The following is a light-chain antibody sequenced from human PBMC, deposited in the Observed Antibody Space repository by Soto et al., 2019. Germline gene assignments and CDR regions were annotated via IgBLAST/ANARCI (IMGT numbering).Light chain of an antibody. CDR2: DAS. V-gene: IGKV3-11*01. CDR1: QSVSSY. J-gene: IGKJ3*01. Sequence: EIVLTQSPDTLSLSPGERATLSCRASQSVSSYLAWYQQKPGQAPRLLIYDASNRATGIPARFSGSGSGTDFTLTISSLEPEDFAAYYCQQRSNWPPIFTFGPGTKVDIK. CDR3: QQRSNWPPIFT.